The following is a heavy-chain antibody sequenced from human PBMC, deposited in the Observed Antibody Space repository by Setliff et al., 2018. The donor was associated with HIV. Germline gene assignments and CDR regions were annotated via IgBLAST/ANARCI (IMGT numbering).Heavy chain of an antibody. J-gene: IGHJ3*02. CDR1: GYALTTYD. V-gene: IGHV1-8*01. CDR3: ARRIAFDI. Sequence: ASVKVSCKASGYALTTYDINWVRQATGQGLEWMGWMNPKTGNTVYEQKFQGRVTMSRDTSINTVYMELSSLRSEDTAVYYCARRIAFDIWGQGTMVTVSS. CDR2: MNPKTGNT.